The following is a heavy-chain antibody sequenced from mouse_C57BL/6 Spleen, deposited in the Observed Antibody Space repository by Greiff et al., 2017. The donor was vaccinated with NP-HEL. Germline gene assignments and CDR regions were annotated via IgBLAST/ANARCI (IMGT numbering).Heavy chain of an antibody. Sequence: QVHVKQSGAELVKPGASVKMSCKASGYTFTSYWITWVKQRPGQGLEWIGDIYPGSGSTNYNEKFKSKATLTVDTSSSTAYMQLSSLTSEDSAVYYCARQVAGDAMDYWGQGTSVTVSS. J-gene: IGHJ4*01. CDR3: ARQVAGDAMDY. V-gene: IGHV1-55*01. CDR2: IYPGSGST. D-gene: IGHD1-1*01. CDR1: GYTFTSYW.